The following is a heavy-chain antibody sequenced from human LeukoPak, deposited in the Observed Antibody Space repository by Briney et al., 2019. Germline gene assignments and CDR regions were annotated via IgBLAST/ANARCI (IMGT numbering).Heavy chain of an antibody. CDR2: MNPNSGNT. V-gene: IGHV1-8*01. D-gene: IGHD2/OR15-2a*01. J-gene: IGHJ6*03. Sequence: ASVKVSCKASGYTFTSYDINWVRQATGQGLEWMGWMNPNSGNTGYAQKFQGRVTMTRNTSISTAYMELRSLRSDDTAVYYCARGLSYYYYMDVWGKGTTVTVSS. CDR1: GYTFTSYD. CDR3: ARGLSYYYYMDV.